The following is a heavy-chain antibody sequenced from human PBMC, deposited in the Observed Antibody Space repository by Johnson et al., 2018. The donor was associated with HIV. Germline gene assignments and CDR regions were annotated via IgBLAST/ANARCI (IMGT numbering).Heavy chain of an antibody. Sequence: VQLVESGGGLVQPGRSLRLSCTASGFTFGDYAMSWVRQAPGKGLEWVGFIRSKAYGGTTEYAASVKGRFTISRDNSKNTLYLQMNSLRAEDTAVYYCAKEEEDAFDIWGQGTMVTVSS. V-gene: IGHV3-49*04. CDR3: AKEEEDAFDI. J-gene: IGHJ3*02. CDR2: IRSKAYGGTT. CDR1: GFTFGDYA.